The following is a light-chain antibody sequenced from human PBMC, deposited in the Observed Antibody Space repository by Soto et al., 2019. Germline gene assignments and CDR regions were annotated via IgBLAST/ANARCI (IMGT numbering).Light chain of an antibody. V-gene: IGKV3-15*01. J-gene: IGKJ5*01. Sequence: EIVMTQSPVTLSVSPGEGATLSCRASQSVSSNLAWYQQKPGQAPRLLIYGASTRATGIPARFSGSGSGTEFTLTTGSLQSEDFAVYYCQQYNNWPPSITFGQGTRLEIK. CDR1: QSVSSN. CDR3: QQYNNWPPSIT. CDR2: GAS.